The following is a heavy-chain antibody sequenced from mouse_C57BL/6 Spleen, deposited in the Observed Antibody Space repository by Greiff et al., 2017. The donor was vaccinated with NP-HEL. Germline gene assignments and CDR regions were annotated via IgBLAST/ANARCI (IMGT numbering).Heavy chain of an antibody. J-gene: IGHJ2*01. CDR3: ARGALYDGYPLDY. V-gene: IGHV3-6*01. CDR1: GYSITSGYY. CDR2: ISYDGSN. D-gene: IGHD2-3*01. Sequence: EVQLVESGPGLVKPSQSLSLTCSVTGYSITSGYYWNWIRQFPGNKLEWMGYISYDGSNNYNPSLKNRISITRDTSKNQFFLKLNSVTTEDTATYYCARGALYDGYPLDYWGQGTTLTVSS.